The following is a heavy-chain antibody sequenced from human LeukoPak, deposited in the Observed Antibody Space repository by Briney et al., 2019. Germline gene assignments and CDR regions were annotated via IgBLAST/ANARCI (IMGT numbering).Heavy chain of an antibody. Sequence: SETLSLTCAVYGGSFSGYYWSWIRQPPGKGLEWIGEINHSGSTNYNPSLKGRVTISVDTSKNQFSLKLSSVTAADTAVYYCARGLRIGYSYALYYFDYWGQGTLVTVSS. D-gene: IGHD5-18*01. J-gene: IGHJ4*02. V-gene: IGHV4-34*01. CDR2: INHSGST. CDR1: GGSFSGYY. CDR3: ARGLRIGYSYALYYFDY.